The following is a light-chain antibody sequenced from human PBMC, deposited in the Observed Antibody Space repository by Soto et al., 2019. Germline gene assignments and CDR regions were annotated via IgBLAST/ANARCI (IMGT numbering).Light chain of an antibody. J-gene: IGLJ1*01. CDR1: SSDVGGYNF. Sequence: QSALTQPASVSGSPGQSITTSCTGSSSDVGGYNFVSWYQQHPGKAPKLMIYEVSNRPSGVSNRFSGSKSGNTASLTISGLQAEDEADYYCTSYSTSNSYVFGAGTKVTVL. CDR2: EVS. V-gene: IGLV2-14*01. CDR3: TSYSTSNSYV.